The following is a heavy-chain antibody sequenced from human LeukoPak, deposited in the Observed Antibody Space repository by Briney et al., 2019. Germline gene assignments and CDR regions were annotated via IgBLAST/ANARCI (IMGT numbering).Heavy chain of an antibody. D-gene: IGHD5-18*01. CDR1: VGTFSRYA. J-gene: IGHJ3*01. V-gene: IGHV1-69*13. Sequence: SVKVSCKAYVGTFSRYAISWVRQAPGQGLEWMGGIIPIFGTPNYAQKFQGRVTITADGYTNTAYMELSSLRSEDTAVYYCARDAPSETVMVSAFDVWGQGTMLTVSS. CDR3: ARDAPSETVMVSAFDV. CDR2: IIPIFGTP.